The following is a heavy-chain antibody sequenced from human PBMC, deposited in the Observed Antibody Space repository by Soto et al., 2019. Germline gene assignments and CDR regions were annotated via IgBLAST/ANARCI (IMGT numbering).Heavy chain of an antibody. CDR3: ARGAITIFGVVIPRENWFDS. V-gene: IGHV1-2*04. D-gene: IGHD3-3*01. CDR1: GYTFTGYY. Sequence: ASVKVSCKASGYTFTGYYMHWVRQAPGQGLEWMGWINHNSGGTNYAQKFQGWVTMTRDTSISTAYMELSRLRSDDTAVYYCARGAITIFGVVIPRENWFDSWGQGTLVTVSS. CDR2: INHNSGGT. J-gene: IGHJ5*01.